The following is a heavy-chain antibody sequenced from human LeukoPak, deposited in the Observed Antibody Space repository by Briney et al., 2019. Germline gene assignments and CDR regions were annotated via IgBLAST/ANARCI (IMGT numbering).Heavy chain of an antibody. CDR3: ASEKTGRDY. CDR1: GFTVSNNY. V-gene: IGHV3-53*01. D-gene: IGHD1-1*01. CDR2: LYSGGTT. Sequence: GGSLRLSCAASGFTVSNNYMSWVRQAPGKGLEWVSVLYSGGTTYYLDSVKGRFTISRDSSKNTLYLQMNSLRAEDTAIYYCASEKTGRDYWGQGTQVTVSS. J-gene: IGHJ4*02.